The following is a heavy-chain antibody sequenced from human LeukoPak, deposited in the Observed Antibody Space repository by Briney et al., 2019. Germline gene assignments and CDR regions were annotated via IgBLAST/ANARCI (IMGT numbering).Heavy chain of an antibody. CDR1: GYSFTSYC. V-gene: IGHV5-51*01. D-gene: IGHD3-22*01. J-gene: IGHJ4*02. CDR2: IYPGDSDT. CDR3: ARHPDSSGYMYYFDY. Sequence: GESLKISCKGSGYSFTSYCIGWVRQMPEKGPEWMGIIYPGDSDTRYSPSFQGQVTISADKSISTAYLQWSSLKASDTAMYYCARHPDSSGYMYYFDYWGQGTLVTVSS.